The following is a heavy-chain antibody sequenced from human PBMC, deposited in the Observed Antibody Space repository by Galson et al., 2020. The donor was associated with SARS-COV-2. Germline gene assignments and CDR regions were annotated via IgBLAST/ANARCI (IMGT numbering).Heavy chain of an antibody. CDR2: ISGSGGST. CDR3: AKVDTAMVPDPYYYYGMDV. J-gene: IGHJ6*02. V-gene: IGHV3-23*01. D-gene: IGHD5-18*01. CDR1: GFTFSSYA. Sequence: GGSLRLSCAASGFTFSSYAMSWVRQAPGKGLEWVSAISGSGGSTYYADSVTGRFTISRDNSKNTLYLQMNSLRAEDTAVYYCAKVDTAMVPDPYYYYGMDVWGQGTTVTVSS.